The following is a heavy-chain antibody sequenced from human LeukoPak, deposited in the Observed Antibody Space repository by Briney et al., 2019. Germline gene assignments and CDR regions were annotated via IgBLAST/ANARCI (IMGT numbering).Heavy chain of an antibody. V-gene: IGHV4-4*02. Sequence: TSGTLSLTCAVSGGSISSNNWWSWVRQPPGKGLEWIGEIFHGGNTNYNPSLKSRVTISVDTSKNQFSLKLSSVTAADTAVYYCARRGGDYWGQGTLVTVSS. J-gene: IGHJ4*02. CDR1: GGSISSNNW. CDR3: ARRGGDY. CDR2: IFHGGNT. D-gene: IGHD3-10*01.